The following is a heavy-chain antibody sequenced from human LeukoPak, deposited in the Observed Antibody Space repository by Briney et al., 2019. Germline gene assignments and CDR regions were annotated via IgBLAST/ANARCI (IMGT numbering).Heavy chain of an antibody. CDR2: IYTGSTYI. J-gene: IGHJ4*02. CDR1: GFTFSSYS. D-gene: IGHD2-15*01. Sequence: GESLRLSCSASGFTFSSYSMNWVRQAPGKGLEWVSSIYTGSTYIYYAESVKGRFIISRDDAKNTLYLQMSSLRAEGTAVYYCARDWRSGGNCFGYWGQGTLVTVSS. V-gene: IGHV3-21*01. CDR3: ARDWRSGGNCFGY.